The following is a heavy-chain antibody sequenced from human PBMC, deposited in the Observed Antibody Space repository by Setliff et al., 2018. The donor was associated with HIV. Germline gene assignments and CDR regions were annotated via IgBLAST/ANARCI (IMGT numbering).Heavy chain of an antibody. CDR3: ARLRGRIVVPSAMPS. CDR1: GGTFSTYA. D-gene: IGHD2-2*01. CDR2: IIPTLGVA. V-gene: IGHV1-69*10. J-gene: IGHJ5*02. Sequence: ASVKVACKAYGGTFSTYASSWVRQAPGRGLEWVGGIIPTLGVAHNAQKFQGRVTITAHKSTNTAFMELRSLRSEDTAVYYCARLRGRIVVPSAMPSWGQGTLVTVSS.